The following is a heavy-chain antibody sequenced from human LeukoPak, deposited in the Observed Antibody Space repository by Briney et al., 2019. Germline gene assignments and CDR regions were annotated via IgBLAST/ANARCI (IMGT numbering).Heavy chain of an antibody. CDR3: AKDCLLWFGELCY. V-gene: IGHV3-23*01. Sequence: QPGGSLRLSCAASGFTFSSFAMSWVRQAPGKGLEWVSAISGSGGSTYYADSVKGRFTISRDNSKNTLYLQMNSLRAEDTAVYYCAKDCLLWFGELCYWGQGTLVTVSS. CDR1: GFTFSSFA. J-gene: IGHJ4*02. CDR2: ISGSGGST. D-gene: IGHD3-10*01.